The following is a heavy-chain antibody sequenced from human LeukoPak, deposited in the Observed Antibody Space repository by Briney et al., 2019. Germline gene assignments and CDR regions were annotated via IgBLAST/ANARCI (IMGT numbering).Heavy chain of an antibody. D-gene: IGHD5-24*01. V-gene: IGHV1-18*01. J-gene: IGHJ4*02. CDR3: ARERGSDRDGDNLVDY. CDR2: ISAYNGNT. CDR1: GYTFTSYG. Sequence: ASVKVSCKASGYTFTSYGISWVRQAPGQGLEWMGWISAYNGNTNYAQKLQGRVTMTTDTSTSTAYMELRSLRSDDTAVYYCARERGSDRDGDNLVDYWGQGTLVTVSS.